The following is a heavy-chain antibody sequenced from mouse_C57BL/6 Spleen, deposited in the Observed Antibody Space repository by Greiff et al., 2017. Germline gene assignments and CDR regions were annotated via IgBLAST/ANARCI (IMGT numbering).Heavy chain of an antibody. CDR1: GYAFSSSW. V-gene: IGHV1-82*01. CDR2: NYPGDGDT. D-gene: IGHD4-1*01. CDR3: ASNLYFDY. Sequence: QVQLQQSGPELVKPGASVKISCKASGYAFSSSWMNWVKQRPGKGLEWIGRNYPGDGDTNYNGKFKGKATLTADKSSSTAYMQLSSLTSEDSAVYFCASNLYFDYWGQGTTLTVSS. J-gene: IGHJ2*01.